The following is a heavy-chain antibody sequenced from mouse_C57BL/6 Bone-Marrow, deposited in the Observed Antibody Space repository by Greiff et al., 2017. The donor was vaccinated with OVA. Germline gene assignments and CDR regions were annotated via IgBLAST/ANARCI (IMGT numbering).Heavy chain of an antibody. Sequence: EVKLMESGGGLVQSGRSLRLSCATSGFTFSDFYMEWVRQAPGKGLEWIAASRNKANDYTTEYSASVKGRFIVSRDTSQSILYLQMNALRAEDTAMYYCARDDTGSYAMDYWGQGTSVTVSS. CDR3: ARDDTGSYAMDY. CDR2: SRNKANDYTT. J-gene: IGHJ4*01. V-gene: IGHV7-1*01. CDR1: GFTFSDFY.